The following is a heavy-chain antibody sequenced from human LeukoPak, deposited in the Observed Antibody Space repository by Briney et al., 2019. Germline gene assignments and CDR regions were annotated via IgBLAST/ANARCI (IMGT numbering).Heavy chain of an antibody. Sequence: ASVKVSCKASGYTFTGYYMHWVRQAPGQGLEWMGWINPNSGSTNYAEKFQGRGTMTRDTSISTAYMELSRLRSDDTAVYYCARGQVTIFGVGGSWFDPWGQGTLVTVSS. CDR3: ARGQVTIFGVGGSWFDP. V-gene: IGHV1-2*02. CDR2: INPNSGST. D-gene: IGHD3-3*01. J-gene: IGHJ5*02. CDR1: GYTFTGYY.